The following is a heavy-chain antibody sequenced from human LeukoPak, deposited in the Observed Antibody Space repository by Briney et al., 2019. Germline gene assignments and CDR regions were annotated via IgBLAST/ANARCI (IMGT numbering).Heavy chain of an antibody. V-gene: IGHV3-23*01. J-gene: IGHJ4*01. CDR2: ISGSGGST. CDR3: AKDRSGPTIDY. CDR1: GFTFSSYA. D-gene: IGHD3-16*02. Sequence: GGSLRLSCAASGFTFSSYAMSWVRQAPGKGLEWVSAISGSGGSTYYADSVKGQCPISRDNSKNTLYLQTNSLRAEDTAVYYCAKDRSGPTIDYWGQGTLVTVSS.